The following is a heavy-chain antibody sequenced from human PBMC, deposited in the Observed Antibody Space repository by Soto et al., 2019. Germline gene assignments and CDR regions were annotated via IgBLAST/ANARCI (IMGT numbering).Heavy chain of an antibody. J-gene: IGHJ4*02. V-gene: IGHV3-11*06. CDR3: VRSGDNYNLLDY. D-gene: IGHD1-1*01. CDR1: GFSFSDYY. Sequence: GGSLRLSCAASGFSFSDYYMSWIRQAPGKGLEWIGYSSNSGSFTRYAASVKGRFSISRDNAKNSLFLQINSLRGEDTAIYYCVRSGDNYNLLDYWGQGTPVTVS. CDR2: SSNSGSFT.